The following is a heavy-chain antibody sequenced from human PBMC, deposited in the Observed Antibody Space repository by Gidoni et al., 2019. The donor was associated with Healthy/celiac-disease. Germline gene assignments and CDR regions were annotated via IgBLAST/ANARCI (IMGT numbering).Heavy chain of an antibody. CDR3: ARGFLGSSGYYYRAFDI. Sequence: EVQLVESGGGLVQPGGSLRLSCAASGFTFSRYEMNWVRQAPGKGLEWVSYISSSGSTIYYADSVKGRFTISRDNAKNSLYLQMNSLRAEDTAVYYCARGFLGSSGYYYRAFDIWGQGTMVTVSS. V-gene: IGHV3-48*03. CDR1: GFTFSRYE. J-gene: IGHJ3*02. D-gene: IGHD3-22*01. CDR2: ISSSGSTI.